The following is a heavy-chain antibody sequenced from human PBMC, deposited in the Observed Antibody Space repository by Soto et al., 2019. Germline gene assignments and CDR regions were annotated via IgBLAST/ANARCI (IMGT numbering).Heavy chain of an antibody. CDR1: GFTFSSYS. CDR3: AREPYSSSWYPLLLGYYDYGMDV. J-gene: IGHJ6*02. Sequence: GGSLRLSCAASGFTFSSYSMNWVRQAPGKGLEWVSSISSSSSKIYYADSVKGRFTISRDNAKNSLYLQMNSLRAEDTAVYYCAREPYSSSWYPLLLGYYDYGMDVWGQGTTVTVSS. CDR2: ISSSSSKI. D-gene: IGHD6-13*01. V-gene: IGHV3-21*01.